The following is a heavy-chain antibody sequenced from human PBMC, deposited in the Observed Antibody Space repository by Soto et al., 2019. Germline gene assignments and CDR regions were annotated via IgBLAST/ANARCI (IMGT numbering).Heavy chain of an antibody. CDR3: ARETAIRFIDY. CDR1: GFTFSSSW. J-gene: IGHJ4*02. Sequence: PGGSLRLSCAASGFTFSSSWMSWVRQAPGKGLEWVANRKQDGSEKYYVDSVKGRFTISRDNAKNSLYLQMNSLRAEDTAVYYCARETAIRFIDYWGQGTLVTVSS. D-gene: IGHD2-21*02. V-gene: IGHV3-7*03. CDR2: RKQDGSEK.